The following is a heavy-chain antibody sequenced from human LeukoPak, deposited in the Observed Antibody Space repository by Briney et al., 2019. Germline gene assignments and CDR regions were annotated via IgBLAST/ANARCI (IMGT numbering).Heavy chain of an antibody. CDR3: TTDLPP. J-gene: IGHJ5*02. CDR2: IRSKIDGGTT. CDR1: GFTFSNVW. V-gene: IGHV3-15*01. Sequence: GGSLRLSCAASGFTFSNVWMAWVRQAPGKWLEWVGRIRSKIDGGTTDYAAPVKGRFTISRDDSKNSLYLQMNSLKIEDTAVYYCTTDLPPWGQGTLVTVSS.